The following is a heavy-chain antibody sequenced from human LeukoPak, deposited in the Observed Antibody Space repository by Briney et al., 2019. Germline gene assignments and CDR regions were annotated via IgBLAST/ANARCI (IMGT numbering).Heavy chain of an antibody. Sequence: VASVKVSCTASGYTFTSYYMHWVRQAPGQGLEWMGIINPSGGSTSYAQKFQGRVTMTRDTSTSTVYMELSSLRSEDTAVYYCARDSSGYCFDYWGQGTLVTVSS. V-gene: IGHV1-46*01. CDR2: INPSGGST. CDR3: ARDSSGYCFDY. CDR1: GYTFTSYY. D-gene: IGHD3-22*01. J-gene: IGHJ4*02.